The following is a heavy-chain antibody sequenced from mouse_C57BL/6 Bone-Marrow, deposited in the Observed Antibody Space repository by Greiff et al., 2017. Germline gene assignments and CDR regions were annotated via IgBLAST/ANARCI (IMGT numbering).Heavy chain of an antibody. V-gene: IGHV7-1*01. CDR3: ARDASPRYYYGSSSWYFDV. D-gene: IGHD1-1*01. Sequence: DVKLVESGGGLVQSGRSLRLSCATSGFTFSDFYMEWVRQAPGKGLEWIAASRNKANDYTTEYSASVKGRFIVSRDTSQSILYLQMNALRAEDTAIYYCARDASPRYYYGSSSWYFDVWGTGTTVTVSS. CDR2: SRNKANDYTT. J-gene: IGHJ1*03. CDR1: GFTFSDFY.